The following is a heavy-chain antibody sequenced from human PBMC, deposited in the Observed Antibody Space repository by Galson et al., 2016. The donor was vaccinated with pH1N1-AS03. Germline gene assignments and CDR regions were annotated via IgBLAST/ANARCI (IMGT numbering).Heavy chain of an antibody. D-gene: IGHD3-10*01. Sequence: SVKVSCKASGYTFNGYYIHWVRQAPGQGLEWMGWINPNNGDTKYTQKFQGRVTMTRDTSISTAYMELRRLRSADTAVYYCARYEITYGSGSYCWFDPWGQGTLVTVSS. CDR2: INPNNGDT. CDR1: GYTFNGYY. J-gene: IGHJ5*02. V-gene: IGHV1-2*02. CDR3: ARYEITYGSGSYCWFDP.